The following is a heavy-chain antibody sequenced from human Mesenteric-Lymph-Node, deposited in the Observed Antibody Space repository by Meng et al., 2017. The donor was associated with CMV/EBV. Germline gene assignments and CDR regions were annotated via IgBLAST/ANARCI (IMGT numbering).Heavy chain of an antibody. D-gene: IGHD6-13*01. CDR1: GYTFNNHF. J-gene: IGHJ4*02. Sequence: SCQASGYTFNNHFLHWVRQAPGQGLEWMGMFNPSTGRPTYAQKFQGRVTMTRDTSTTTVYMDLSSLRFEDTAVYYCARDTSSWFYFDHWGPGSLVTVSS. CDR3: ARDTSSWFYFDH. CDR2: FNPSTGRP. V-gene: IGHV1-46*02.